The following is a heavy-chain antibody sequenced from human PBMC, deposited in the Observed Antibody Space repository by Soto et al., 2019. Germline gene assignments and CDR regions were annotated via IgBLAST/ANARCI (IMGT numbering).Heavy chain of an antibody. CDR2: ISSSRSFR. D-gene: IGHD3-3*01. J-gene: IGHJ4*02. CDR1: GFTFTNHN. V-gene: IGHV3-21*01. Sequence: GGSLRLSCAASGFTFTNHNMNWVRQAPGKGLEWVSSISSSRSFRNYADSVKGRFSISIDNDKNLVYLQMDSLRAEDTAVDYCARDPPFFGVVVVATVDFWGQGTLVTVSS. CDR3: ARDPPFFGVVVVATVDF.